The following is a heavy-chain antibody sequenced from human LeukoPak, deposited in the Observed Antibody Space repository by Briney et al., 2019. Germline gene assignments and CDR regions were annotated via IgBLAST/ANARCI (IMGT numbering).Heavy chain of an antibody. CDR1: GFTFSSYG. D-gene: IGHD2-2*01. CDR2: IRSKANSYAT. Sequence: GGSLRLSCAASGFTFSSYGMHWVRQASGKGLEWVGRIRSKANSYATAYAASVKGRFTISREDSKNTAYLQMNSLKTEDTAVYYCARRYCGSSTSCFDNWFDPWGQGTLVTVSS. J-gene: IGHJ5*02. CDR3: ARRYCGSSTSCFDNWFDP. V-gene: IGHV3-73*01.